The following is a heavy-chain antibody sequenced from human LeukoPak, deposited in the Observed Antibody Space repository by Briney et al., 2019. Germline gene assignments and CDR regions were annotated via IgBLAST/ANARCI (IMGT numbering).Heavy chain of an antibody. J-gene: IGHJ6*03. D-gene: IGHD3-10*01. CDR1: GGSISSSSYY. Sequence: PSETLSLTCTVSGGSISSSSYYWGWIRQPPGKGLEWIGSIYYSGSTYYNPSLKSRVTISVDTSKNQFSLNLTSVTAADTAVYYCARSGDRTRSYYAGNYYYYMDVWGKGTTVTISS. CDR2: IYYSGST. CDR3: ARSGDRTRSYYAGNYYYYMDV. V-gene: IGHV4-39*07.